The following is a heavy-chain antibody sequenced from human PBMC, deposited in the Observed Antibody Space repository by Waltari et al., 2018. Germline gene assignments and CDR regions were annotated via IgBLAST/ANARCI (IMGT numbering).Heavy chain of an antibody. Sequence: GGVVQPGRSLRLSCAASGFTFSSYAMHWVRQAPGKGLERVAVISYDGSNKYYADSVKGRFTISRDNSKNTLYLQMNSLRAEDTAVYYCARDRVVLPTVTSKSYYYYYMDVWGKGTTVTVSS. J-gene: IGHJ6*03. V-gene: IGHV3-30*01. D-gene: IGHD4-4*01. CDR2: ISYDGSNK. CDR3: ARDRVVLPTVTSKSYYYYYMDV. CDR1: GFTFSSYA.